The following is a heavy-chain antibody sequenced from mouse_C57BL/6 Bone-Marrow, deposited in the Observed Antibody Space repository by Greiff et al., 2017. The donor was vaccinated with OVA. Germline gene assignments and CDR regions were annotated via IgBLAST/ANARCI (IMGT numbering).Heavy chain of an antibody. Sequence: EVKLMESGEGLVKPGGSLKLSCAASGFTFSSYAMSWVRQTPEKRLEWVAYISSGGDYIYYADTVKGRFTISRDNARNTLYLQMSSLKSEDTAMYYCTRVLPLYGSSSYYFDYWGQGTTLTVSS. CDR1: GFTFSSYA. CDR2: ISSGGDYI. V-gene: IGHV5-9-1*02. CDR3: TRVLPLYGSSSYYFDY. D-gene: IGHD1-1*01. J-gene: IGHJ2*01.